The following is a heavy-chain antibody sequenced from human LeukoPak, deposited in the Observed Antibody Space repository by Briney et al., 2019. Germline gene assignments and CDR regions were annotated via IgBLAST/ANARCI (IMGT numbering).Heavy chain of an antibody. CDR2: IYYSGST. V-gene: IGHV4-39*07. J-gene: IGHJ6*04. D-gene: IGHD3-22*01. CDR3: ARTILRYYYDAV. Sequence: PSETLSLTCTVSGGSISSSSYYWGWIRQPPGKGLEWIGSIYYSGSTYYNPSLKSRVTISVDTSKNQFSLKLSSVTAADTAVYYWARTILRYYYDAVGGKGPTVTVPS. CDR1: GGSISSSSYY.